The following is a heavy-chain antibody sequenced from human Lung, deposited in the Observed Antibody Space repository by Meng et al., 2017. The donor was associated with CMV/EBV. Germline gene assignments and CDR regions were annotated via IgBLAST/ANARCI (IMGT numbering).Heavy chain of an antibody. Sequence: GGSXRLXCEDSGFTFSDHWMGWVRQAPGKGLEWVANIKHDGNQAYYVDSLKGRFTISRDNARRALYLHLNSLRVEDTAVYYCARILGCESTRCYEGAFDLXGQGXMVTVSS. D-gene: IGHD2-2*01. CDR1: GFTFSDHW. CDR3: ARILGCESTRCYEGAFDL. J-gene: IGHJ3*01. V-gene: IGHV3-7*01. CDR2: IKHDGNQA.